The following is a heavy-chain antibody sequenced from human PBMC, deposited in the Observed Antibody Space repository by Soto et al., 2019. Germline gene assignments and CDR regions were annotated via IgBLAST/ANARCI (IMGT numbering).Heavy chain of an antibody. CDR3: PSGGSAGSVQSRGFER. CDR2: IHYSGST. V-gene: IGHV4-31*03. J-gene: IGHJ5*02. D-gene: IGHD3-16*01. Sequence: SETLSLTCTVAGGSISSGGYYWSWIRQHPGKGLEWLGYIHYSGSTYYNPSLKSRVTISVDTSKNQFSLKVSAVTVADTAVSYSPSGGSAGSVQSRGFERWGLGTIV. CDR1: GGSISSGGYY.